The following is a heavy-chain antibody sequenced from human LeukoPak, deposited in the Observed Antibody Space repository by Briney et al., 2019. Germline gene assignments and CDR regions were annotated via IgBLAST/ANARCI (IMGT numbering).Heavy chain of an antibody. Sequence: GSLRLSCAASGFTVSSNYMSWVRQAPGKGLEWVSVIYSGGSTYYADSVKGRFTISRDNSKNTLYLQMNSLRAEDTAVYYCARAALDILTGYSYYYYGMDVWGKGTTVTVSS. J-gene: IGHJ6*04. V-gene: IGHV3-53*01. D-gene: IGHD3-9*01. CDR2: IYSGGST. CDR3: ARAALDILTGYSYYYYGMDV. CDR1: GFTVSSNY.